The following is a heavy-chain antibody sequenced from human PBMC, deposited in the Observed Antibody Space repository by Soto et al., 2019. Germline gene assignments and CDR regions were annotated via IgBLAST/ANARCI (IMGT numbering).Heavy chain of an antibody. J-gene: IGHJ4*02. Sequence: EVQLVETGGGLVKPGGSLRLSCAASGFTFSSYSINWVRQAPGKGLEWVSSISSSSSYIYYADSVKGRFTISRDNAKNSLYLQMNSLRAEDTAVYYCARDQTREGATINDYWCQGTLVTVSS. CDR2: ISSSSSYI. D-gene: IGHD5-12*01. V-gene: IGHV3-21*01. CDR1: GFTFSSYS. CDR3: ARDQTREGATINDY.